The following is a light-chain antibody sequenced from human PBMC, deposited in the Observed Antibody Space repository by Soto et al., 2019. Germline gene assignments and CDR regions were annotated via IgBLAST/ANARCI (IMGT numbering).Light chain of an antibody. V-gene: IGKV3-15*01. CDR1: QSVSYN. CDR2: GAF. J-gene: IGKJ4*01. CDR3: QQYKNWPPLT. Sequence: EIVMTQSPATLSVSPGETATLSCSASQSVSYNLAWYQQKPGQGPRLLIYGAFTRATGIPARFSGSGSGTAFTLTISSLQSEDFAVYYWQQYKNWPPLTFGGGTKVEIK.